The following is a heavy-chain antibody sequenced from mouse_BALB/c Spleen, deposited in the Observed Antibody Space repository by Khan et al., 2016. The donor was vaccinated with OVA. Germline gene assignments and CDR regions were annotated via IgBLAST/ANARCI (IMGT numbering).Heavy chain of an antibody. CDR1: GYTFTTYW. CDR2: INPSTGYT. V-gene: IGHV1-7*01. Sequence: VQLQESGAELAKPGASVKMSCKASGYTFTTYWMHWVKQRPGQGLDWIGYINPSTGYTEHNQKFKDKATLTADKPSSTAYMLLNSLTSEDYAVYYCAKGRVYGIIACWGQGTLVTVSA. CDR3: AKGRVYGIIAC. J-gene: IGHJ3*01. D-gene: IGHD2-1*01.